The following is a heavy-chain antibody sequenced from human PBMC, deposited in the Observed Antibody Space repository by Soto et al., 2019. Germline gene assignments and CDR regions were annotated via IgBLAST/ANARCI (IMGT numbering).Heavy chain of an antibody. CDR1: GFTFSSYS. D-gene: IGHD5-12*01. CDR2: ISSSSSYI. J-gene: IGHJ3*02. V-gene: IGHV3-21*01. Sequence: ASVKVSCAASGFTFSSYSMNWVRQAPGKGLEWVSSISSSSSYIYYADSVKGRFTISRDNAKNSLYLQMNSLRAEDTAVYYCARDNPLGIVATIDAFDIWGQGTMVTVSS. CDR3: ARDNPLGIVATIDAFDI.